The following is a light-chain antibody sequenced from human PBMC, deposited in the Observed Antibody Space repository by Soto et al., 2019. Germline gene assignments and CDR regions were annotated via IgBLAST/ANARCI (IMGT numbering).Light chain of an antibody. J-gene: IGLJ1*01. CDR1: NSDVGTYNL. Sequence: QSALTQPASVSGSPGQSITISCTGTNSDVGTYNLVSWYQQHPGKAPKLMTYEGTKRPSGVSNRFSGSNSGNTASLTISGLQAEDGADYYCYSYAGSGTYVFGTGTKVTVL. CDR3: YSYAGSGTYV. V-gene: IGLV2-23*01. CDR2: EGT.